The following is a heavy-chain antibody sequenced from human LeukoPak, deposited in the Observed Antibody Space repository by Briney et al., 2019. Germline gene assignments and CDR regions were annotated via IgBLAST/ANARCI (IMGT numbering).Heavy chain of an antibody. V-gene: IGHV3-53*01. J-gene: IGHJ5*02. CDR1: GFTVSSNY. Sequence: GGSLRLSCAASGFTVSSNYMSWVRQAPGKGLEWVSVIYSGGSTYYADSVKGRFTISRDNSKNTLYLQMNSLRAEDTAVYYCVRVYRNWFDPWGQGTLVTVSS. CDR3: VRVYRNWFDP. D-gene: IGHD3-16*02. CDR2: IYSGGST.